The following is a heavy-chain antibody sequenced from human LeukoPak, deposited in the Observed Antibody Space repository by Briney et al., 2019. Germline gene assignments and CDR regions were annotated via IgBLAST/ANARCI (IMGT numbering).Heavy chain of an antibody. V-gene: IGHV3-23*01. J-gene: IGHJ4*02. CDR1: GFAFSNCG. CDR3: ARDRRAHN. Sequence: PGGSLRLSCAASGFAFSNCGMSWVRLPPGKGLEWVSVISGSGDNTYYANSVKGRFTVSRDNAKNSLYLQMNSLRAEDTAVYYCARDRRAHNWGQGTLVTVSS. CDR2: ISGSGDNT.